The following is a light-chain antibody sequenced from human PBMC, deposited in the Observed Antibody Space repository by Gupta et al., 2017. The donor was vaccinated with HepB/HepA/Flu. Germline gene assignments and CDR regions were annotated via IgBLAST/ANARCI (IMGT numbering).Light chain of an antibody. J-gene: IGKJ1*01. CDR2: KAS. Sequence: DIQMTQSPSTLSASVGDRVTITCRASQNINVWLAWYQQKPGEAPKLLIYKASSLESGVPSRSSGSGSGTEFTLTISSLQPDDFATYFCQQYNTYSQTFGQGTKVEIK. V-gene: IGKV1-5*03. CDR1: QNINVW. CDR3: QQYNTYSQT.